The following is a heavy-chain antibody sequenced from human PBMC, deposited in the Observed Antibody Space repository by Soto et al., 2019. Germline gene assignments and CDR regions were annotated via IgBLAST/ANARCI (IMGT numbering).Heavy chain of an antibody. CDR2: IIPIFGTA. CDR1: GGTFSIYA. J-gene: IGHJ4*02. D-gene: IGHD1-26*01. V-gene: IGHV1-69*01. CDR3: VRNLGGASYSSFDY. Sequence: QVQLVQSGAEVKKPGSSVKVSCKASGGTFSIYAISWVRQAPGQGLEWMGGIIPIFGTANYAQKFQGRVTITADASTSTAYMEMSSLRSEDTAVYYCVRNLGGASYSSFDYWGQGTLVTVSS.